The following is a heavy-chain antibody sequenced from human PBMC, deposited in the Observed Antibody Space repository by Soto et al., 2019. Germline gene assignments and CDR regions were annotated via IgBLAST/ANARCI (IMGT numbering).Heavy chain of an antibody. D-gene: IGHD2-2*01. CDR3: ARGDIVLVPAAMVDY. CDR2: INPSGGST. V-gene: IGHV1-46*01. J-gene: IGHJ4*02. Sequence: ASVKVSCKAIGYSFTSHYMHWVRQAPGQGLEWMGIINPSGGSTSYAQKFQGRVTMTRDTSTSTVYMELSSLRSEDTAVYYCARGDIVLVPAAMVDYWGQGTLVTVSS. CDR1: GYSFTSHY.